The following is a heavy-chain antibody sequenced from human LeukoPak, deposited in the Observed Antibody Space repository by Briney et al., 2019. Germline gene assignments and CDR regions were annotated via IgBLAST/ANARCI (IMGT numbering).Heavy chain of an antibody. CDR3: TSGAADSGSPFDY. Sequence: GGSLRLSCAASGFTFSNAWMSWVRQAPGKGLEWVGRIKSKTDGGTTDYAAPVKGRFTISRDDSKHTLYLQMNSLKTEDTAVYYCTSGAADSGSPFDYWGQGTLVTVSS. V-gene: IGHV3-15*01. CDR1: GFTFSNAW. CDR2: IKSKTDGGTT. J-gene: IGHJ4*02. D-gene: IGHD6-13*01.